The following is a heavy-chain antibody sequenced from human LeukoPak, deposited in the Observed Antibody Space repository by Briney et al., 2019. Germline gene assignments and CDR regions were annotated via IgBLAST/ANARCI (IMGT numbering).Heavy chain of an antibody. D-gene: IGHD6-13*01. J-gene: IGHJ3*02. V-gene: IGHV3-23*01. CDR1: GFTFTNYA. CDR2: ISGSGGST. Sequence: GGSLRLSCAASGFTFTNYAMSWVRQAPGKGLEWVSAISGSGGSTYYADSVKGRFTISRDNSKNTLYLQMNSLRAEDTAVYYCAKAPTGIAAAGAVFDIWGQGTMVTVSS. CDR3: AKAPTGIAAAGAVFDI.